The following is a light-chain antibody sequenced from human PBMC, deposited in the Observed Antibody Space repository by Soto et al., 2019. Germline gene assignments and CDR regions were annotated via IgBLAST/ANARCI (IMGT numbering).Light chain of an antibody. CDR3: SSYGGYYNYV. CDR1: SSDVGSYNY. J-gene: IGLJ1*01. V-gene: IGLV2-14*01. Sequence: QSVLTQPASVSGSPGQSITISCTGTSSDVGSYNYVSWYQQHPGKAPKLMIYEVSNRPSGVSDRFSGSKSGNTASLTVSGLQAEDEADYYCSSYGGYYNYVFGTGTKVTVL. CDR2: EVS.